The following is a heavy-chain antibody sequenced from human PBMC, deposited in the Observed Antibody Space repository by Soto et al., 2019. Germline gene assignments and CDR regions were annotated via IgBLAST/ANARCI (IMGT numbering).Heavy chain of an antibody. J-gene: IGHJ4*02. CDR2: ISGSGGST. CDR3: AKARYSGYDPYYFDY. V-gene: IGHV3-23*01. D-gene: IGHD5-12*01. Sequence: EVQLLESGGGLLRPGGSRRLSLPASEFTFTTYAMSGVRRAPGKGLGWVSVISGSGGSTYYADSVKGRFTISRDNSKNTLYLQMNSLRAEDTAVYYCAKARYSGYDPYYFDYWGQGTLVTVSS. CDR1: EFTFTTYA.